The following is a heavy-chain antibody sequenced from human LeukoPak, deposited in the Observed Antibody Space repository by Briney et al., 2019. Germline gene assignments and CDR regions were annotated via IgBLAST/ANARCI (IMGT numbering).Heavy chain of an antibody. CDR3: ARGSGGGRPTSSYFDY. CDR2: FNHSGSP. D-gene: IGHD1-26*01. V-gene: IGHV4-34*01. CDR1: GGSFSGYY. J-gene: IGHJ4*02. Sequence: SEPLSLTCAVYGGSFSGYYWRWIRQPPGKGLEWLGEFNHSGSPNYNPSLKSRVTISVDTSKNQFSLKLSSVTAADTAVYYCARGSGGGRPTSSYFDYWGQGTLVTVSS.